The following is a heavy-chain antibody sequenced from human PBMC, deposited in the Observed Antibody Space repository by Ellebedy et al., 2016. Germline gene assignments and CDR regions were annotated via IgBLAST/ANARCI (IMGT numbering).Heavy chain of an antibody. D-gene: IGHD1-26*01. CDR2: IYSGGST. J-gene: IGHJ4*02. CDR1: GFTVSSNY. CDR3: ARDQSGSYLIDY. V-gene: IGHV3-66*01. Sequence: GGSLRLSXAASGFTVSSNYMSWVRQAPGKGLEWVSVIYSGGSTYYADSVKGRFTISRDNSKNTLYLQMNSLRAEDTAVYYCARDQSGSYLIDYWGQGTLVTVSS.